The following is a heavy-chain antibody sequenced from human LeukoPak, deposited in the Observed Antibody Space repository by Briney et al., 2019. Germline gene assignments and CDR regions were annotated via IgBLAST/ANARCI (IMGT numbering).Heavy chain of an antibody. CDR3: ANHKAYDSGSFEF. D-gene: IGHD3-10*01. CDR2: FDSEDREI. V-gene: IGHV1-24*01. Sequence: ASVTVSFTVSGYSLTELSMHWVRQAPGKGLEWMGGFDSEDREIIYAQNFQGRVTMTEDTSTDTAYMELRSLRYEDTAVYYCANHKAYDSGSFEFWGQGTLVTVSS. CDR1: GYSLTELS. J-gene: IGHJ4*02.